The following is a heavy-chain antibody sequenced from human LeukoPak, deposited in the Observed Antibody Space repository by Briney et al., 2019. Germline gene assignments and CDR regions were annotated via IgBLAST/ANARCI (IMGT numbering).Heavy chain of an antibody. V-gene: IGHV3-23*01. CDR3: AKDGCSSTSCPISDY. D-gene: IGHD2-2*01. J-gene: IGHJ4*02. CDR1: GFTFSSYA. CDR2: ISGSGGST. Sequence: GGSLRLSRAASGFTFSSYAMSWVRQAPGKGLEWVSAISGSGGSTYYADSVKGRFTISRDNSKNTLYLQMNSLRAEDTAVYYCAKDGCSSTSCPISDYWGQGTLVTVSS.